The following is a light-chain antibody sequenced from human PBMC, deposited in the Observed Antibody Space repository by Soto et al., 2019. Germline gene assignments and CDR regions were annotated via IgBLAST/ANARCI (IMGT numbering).Light chain of an antibody. Sequence: QSVLTQPPSVSGAPGQGVTISCTGGSSNIGANYDVHWYQQLPGTAPKVLIYGNSNRPSGVPDRFSGSKSGTSASLAITGLQVEDEADYYCQSYDSSALSLIFGPGTKVTVL. CDR2: GNS. CDR3: QSYDSSALSLI. J-gene: IGLJ1*01. V-gene: IGLV1-40*01. CDR1: SSNIGANYD.